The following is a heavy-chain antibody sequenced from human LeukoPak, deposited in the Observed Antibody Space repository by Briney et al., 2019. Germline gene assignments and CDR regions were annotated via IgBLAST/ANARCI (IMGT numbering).Heavy chain of an antibody. CDR3: AREPGATLDY. J-gene: IGHJ4*02. D-gene: IGHD1-26*01. V-gene: IGHV4-39*07. CDR1: GGSISSGSYY. Sequence: SQTLSLTCTVSGGSISSGSYYWSWIRQPPGKGLEWIGEIYHSGSTNYNPSLKSRVTISVDKSKNQFSLKLSSVTAADTAVYYCAREPGATLDYWGQGTLVTVSS. CDR2: IYHSGST.